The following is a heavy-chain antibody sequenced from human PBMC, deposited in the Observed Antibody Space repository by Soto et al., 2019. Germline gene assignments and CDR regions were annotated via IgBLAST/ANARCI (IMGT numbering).Heavy chain of an antibody. V-gene: IGHV4-59*08. Sequence: SETLSLTCTVSGGSISSYYWSWIRQPPGKGLEWIGYIYYSGSTNYNPSLKSRVTISVDTSKNQFSLKLSSVTAADTAVYYCASLRISSSAFLYYYYMDVWGKGTTVTVSS. CDR1: GGSISSYY. CDR3: ASLRISSSAFLYYYYMDV. CDR2: IYYSGST. J-gene: IGHJ6*03. D-gene: IGHD6-6*01.